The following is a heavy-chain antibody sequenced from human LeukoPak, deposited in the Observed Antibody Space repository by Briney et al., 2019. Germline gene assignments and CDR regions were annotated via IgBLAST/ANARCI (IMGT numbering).Heavy chain of an antibody. D-gene: IGHD3-10*01. CDR1: GGSISSYY. Sequence: SETLSLTCTVSGGSISSYYWSWIRQPPGKGLEWIGYIYYSGSTNYNPSLKSRVTISVDTSKNQFSLKLSSVTAADTAVYYCARDRAKGGSGYYYYYMDVWGKGTTVTISS. V-gene: IGHV4-59*12. CDR3: ARDRAKGGSGYYYYYMDV. J-gene: IGHJ6*03. CDR2: IYYSGST.